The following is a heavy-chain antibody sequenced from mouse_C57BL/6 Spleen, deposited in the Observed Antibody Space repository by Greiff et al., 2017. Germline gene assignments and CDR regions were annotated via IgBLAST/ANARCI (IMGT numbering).Heavy chain of an antibody. CDR2: IDPENGDT. J-gene: IGHJ2*01. CDR1: GFNIKDDY. V-gene: IGHV14-4*01. CDR3: TIYYGYGYFDY. Sequence: VQLLQSGAGLVRPGASVKLSCTASGFNIKDDYMHWVHQRPEQGLEWIGWIDPENGDTEYATRFQGMATITADTSSNTAYLQLSSLTSEDTAFYYCTIYYGYGYFDYWGQGTTLTVSS. D-gene: IGHD2-2*01.